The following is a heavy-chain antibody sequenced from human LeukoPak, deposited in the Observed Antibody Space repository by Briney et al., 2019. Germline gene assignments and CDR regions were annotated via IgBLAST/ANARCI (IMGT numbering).Heavy chain of an antibody. Sequence: GGSLRLSCTVSGFTVSSNSMSWVRQAPGKGLEWVSFIYSDNTHYSDSVKGRFTISRDNSKNTLYLQMNSLRAEDTAAYYCARRAGAYSHPYDYWGQGTLLTVSS. J-gene: IGHJ4*02. D-gene: IGHD4/OR15-4a*01. CDR2: IYSDNT. CDR1: GFTVSSNS. V-gene: IGHV3-53*01. CDR3: ARRAGAYSHPYDY.